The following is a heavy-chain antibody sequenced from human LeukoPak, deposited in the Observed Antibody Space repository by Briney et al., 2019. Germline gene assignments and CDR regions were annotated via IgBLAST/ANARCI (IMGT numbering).Heavy chain of an antibody. D-gene: IGHD6-6*01. Sequence: PSETLSLTCAVYGGSFSGYYWSWIRRPPGKGLEWIGEINHSGSTNYNPSLKSRVTISVDTSKNQFSLKLSSVTAADTAVYYCARGIPGRIAARLRFDPWGQGTLVTVSS. CDR2: INHSGST. V-gene: IGHV4-34*01. J-gene: IGHJ5*02. CDR1: GGSFSGYY. CDR3: ARGIPGRIAARLRFDP.